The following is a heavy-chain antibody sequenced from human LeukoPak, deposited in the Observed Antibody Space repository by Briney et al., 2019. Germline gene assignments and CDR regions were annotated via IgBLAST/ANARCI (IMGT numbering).Heavy chain of an antibody. J-gene: IGHJ4*02. CDR1: GITFSRSW. V-gene: IGHV3-33*07. Sequence: GGSLRLSCAASGITFSRSWMSWVRQAPGKGLEWGAVIWYDGSNKYYADSVKGRFTISRDNSKNTLSLQINSLRAEDTAVYYCARGEESGIFDYFDYWGQGTLVTVSS. CDR2: IWYDGSNK. D-gene: IGHD2-15*01. CDR3: ARGEESGIFDYFDY.